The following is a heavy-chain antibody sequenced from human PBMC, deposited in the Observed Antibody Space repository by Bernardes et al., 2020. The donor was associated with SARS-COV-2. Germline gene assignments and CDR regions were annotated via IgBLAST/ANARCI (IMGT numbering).Heavy chain of an antibody. CDR2: IYSSGST. V-gene: IGHV4-61*02. CDR1: GDSMSSGNFY. Sequence: SETLSLTCTVSGDSMSSGNFYWSWIRQSAGEGLEWIGLIYSSGSTNYNPSLKGRVTISADTSKSQFSLKLNSVTAADTAMYYCAKGEMATITWELYYHFAMDVWGQGTTVTVSS. CDR3: AKGEMATITWELYYHFAMDV. D-gene: IGHD5-12*01. J-gene: IGHJ6*02.